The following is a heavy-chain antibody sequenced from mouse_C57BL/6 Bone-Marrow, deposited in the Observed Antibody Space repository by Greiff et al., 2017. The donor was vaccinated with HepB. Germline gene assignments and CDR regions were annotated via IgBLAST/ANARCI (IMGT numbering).Heavy chain of an antibody. V-gene: IGHV5-4*01. J-gene: IGHJ3*01. CDR2: ISDGGSYT. Sequence: EVHLVESGGGLVKPGGSLKLSCAASGFTFSSYAMSWVRQTPEKRLEWVATISDGGSYTYYPDNVKGRFTISRDNAKNNLYLQMSHLKSEDTAMYYCARGPKGGNHPWFAYWGQGTLVTVSA. D-gene: IGHD2-1*01. CDR3: ARGPKGGNHPWFAY. CDR1: GFTFSSYA.